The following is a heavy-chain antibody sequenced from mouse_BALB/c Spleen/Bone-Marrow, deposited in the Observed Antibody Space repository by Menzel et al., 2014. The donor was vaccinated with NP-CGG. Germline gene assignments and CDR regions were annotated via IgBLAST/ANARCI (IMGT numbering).Heavy chain of an antibody. CDR3: ARSELGRYYAMDY. D-gene: IGHD4-1*01. CDR1: GYAFSSYW. Sequence: VKLMESGAELVRPGSSVKISCKASGYAFSSYWMNWVKQRPGQGLEWIGQIYPGDGDTNYNGEFKGKATLTADKSSSTAYMQLSSLTSEDSAVYFCARSELGRYYAMDYWGQGTSVTVSS. J-gene: IGHJ4*01. V-gene: IGHV1-80*01. CDR2: IYPGDGDT.